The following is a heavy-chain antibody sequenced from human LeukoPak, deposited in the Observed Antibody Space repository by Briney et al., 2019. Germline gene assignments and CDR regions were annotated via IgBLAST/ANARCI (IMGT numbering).Heavy chain of an antibody. D-gene: IGHD6-19*01. J-gene: IGHJ4*02. CDR2: ISYDGSNK. Sequence: GGSLRLSCAASGFTFSSYAMHWVRQAPGKGLEWVAVISYDGSNKYYADSVKGRFTISRDNSKNTLYLQMNSLRAEDTAVYYCARASAVTTYSSGWYLGYWGQGTLVTVSS. CDR1: GFTFSSYA. CDR3: ARASAVTTYSSGWYLGY. V-gene: IGHV3-30*04.